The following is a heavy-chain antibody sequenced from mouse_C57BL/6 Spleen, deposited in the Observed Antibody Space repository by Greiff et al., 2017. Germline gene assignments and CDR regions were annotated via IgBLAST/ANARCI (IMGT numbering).Heavy chain of an antibody. CDR2: IDPSDSYT. D-gene: IGHD3-2*02. V-gene: IGHV1-59*01. J-gene: IGHJ2*01. CDR1: GYTFTSYW. Sequence: QVQLQQPGAELVRPGTSVKLSCKASGYTFTSYWMHWVKQRPGQGLEWIGVIDPSDSYTNYNQKFKGKATLTVDTSSSTAYMQLSSLTSEDSAVYYCARLSNYWGQGTTLTVSS. CDR3: ARLSNY.